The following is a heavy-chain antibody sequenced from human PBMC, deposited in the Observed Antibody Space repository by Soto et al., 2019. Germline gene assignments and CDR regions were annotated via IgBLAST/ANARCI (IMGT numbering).Heavy chain of an antibody. CDR3: ARGGSSSDNGMDV. CDR1: GFTFSRYS. Sequence: GGSLKLSWAASGFTFSRYSMNWVRQAPGKGLEWVSYISSGSITIYYADSVKGRFTISRDNDKNSLYLQMNSLRDEDTAVYYCARGGSSSDNGMDVWGQATTVTVSS. D-gene: IGHD6-6*01. J-gene: IGHJ6*02. CDR2: ISSGSITI. V-gene: IGHV3-48*02.